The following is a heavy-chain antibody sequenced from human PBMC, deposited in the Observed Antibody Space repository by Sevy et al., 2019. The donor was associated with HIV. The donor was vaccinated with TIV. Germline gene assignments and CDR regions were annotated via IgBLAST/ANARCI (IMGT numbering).Heavy chain of an antibody. CDR1: GFTFSSYA. CDR3: SRKKKNWGGSGSDYNFGARYDYYYYYGMDV. D-gene: IGHD3-10*01. J-gene: IGHJ6*02. Sequence: GGSLRLSCAASGFTFSSYAMHWVRQAPGKGLEWVAVISYDGSNKYYADSVKGRFTISRDNSKNTLYLQMSSIRAKDKAVSYWSRKKKNWGGSGSDYNFGARYDYYYYYGMDVWGQGTTVTVSS. CDR2: ISYDGSNK. V-gene: IGHV3-30-3*01.